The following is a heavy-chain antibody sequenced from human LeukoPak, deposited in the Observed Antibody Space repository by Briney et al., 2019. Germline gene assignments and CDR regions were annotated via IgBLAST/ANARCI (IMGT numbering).Heavy chain of an antibody. V-gene: IGHV1-2*02. CDR3: ARDRSYVGYRIHFLPEYYYGMDV. D-gene: IGHD1-14*01. Sequence: GASVRVSCKASGYTFTGYYMHWVRQAPGQGLEWMGWINPNSGGTNYAQKFQGRVTMTRDTSISTAYMELSRLRSDDTAVYYSARDRSYVGYRIHFLPEYYYGMDVWGQGTTVTVSS. CDR2: INPNSGGT. CDR1: GYTFTGYY. J-gene: IGHJ6*02.